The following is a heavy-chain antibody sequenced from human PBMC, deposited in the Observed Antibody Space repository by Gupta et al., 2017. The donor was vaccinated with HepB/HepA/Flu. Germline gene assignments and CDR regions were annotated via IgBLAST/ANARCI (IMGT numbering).Heavy chain of an antibody. CDR1: GFTFSSYA. CDR2: ISYDGSNK. V-gene: IGHV3-30-3*01. J-gene: IGHJ4*02. CDR3: ARGPLLRLGELSLFNFDY. Sequence: QVQLVESGGGVVQPGRSLSLSCAASGFTFSSYAMHWVRQAPGKGLEWVAVISYDGSNKYYADSVKGRFTISRDNSKNTLYLQMNSLRAEDTAVYYCARGPLLRLGELSLFNFDYWGQGTLVTVSS. D-gene: IGHD3-16*02.